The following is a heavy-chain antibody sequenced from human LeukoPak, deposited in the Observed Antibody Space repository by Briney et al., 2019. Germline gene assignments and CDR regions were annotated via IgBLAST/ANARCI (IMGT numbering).Heavy chain of an antibody. V-gene: IGHV1-46*01. CDR1: GYTFTSYY. CDR2: INPSGGST. D-gene: IGHD2-2*01. CDR3: ARDSMSY. Sequence: ASVKVSCKASGYTFTSYYMHWVRQSPGQGLEWMGIINPSGGSTSYAQKFQGRVTMTRNTSISTAYMELSSLRSEDTAVYYCARDSMSYWGQGTLVTVSS. J-gene: IGHJ4*02.